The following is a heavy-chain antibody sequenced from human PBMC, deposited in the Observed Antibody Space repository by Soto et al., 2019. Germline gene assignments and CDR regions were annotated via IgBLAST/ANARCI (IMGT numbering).Heavy chain of an antibody. V-gene: IGHV4-39*01. D-gene: IGHD3-22*01. CDR2: RYYSGST. Sequence: SATLSLTFTLAFSSISSNSSYWGWIRQPPGEGLEWIGRRYYSGSTYYNPSLKSRVTISVDTSKNQFSLKLSSVTAADSAVYYCARHTDYYNSSGPHRTLFDYWGQG. CDR3: ARHTDYYNSSGPHRTLFDY. J-gene: IGHJ4*02. CDR1: FSSISSNSSY.